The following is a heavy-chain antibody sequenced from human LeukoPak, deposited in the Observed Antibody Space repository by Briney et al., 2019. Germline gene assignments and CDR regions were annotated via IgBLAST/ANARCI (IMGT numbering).Heavy chain of an antibody. Sequence: GASVKVSCKASGYTFTSYDINWVRQATGQGLEWMGWMNPNSGNTGYAQKFQGRVTMTRNTSISTAYMELSSLRSEDTAVYYCASHYPGYSSGWYGWQWRRHYYGMDVWGQGTTVTVSS. CDR2: MNPNSGNT. J-gene: IGHJ6*02. V-gene: IGHV1-8*01. CDR1: GYTFTSYD. CDR3: ASHYPGYSSGWYGWQWRRHYYGMDV. D-gene: IGHD6-19*01.